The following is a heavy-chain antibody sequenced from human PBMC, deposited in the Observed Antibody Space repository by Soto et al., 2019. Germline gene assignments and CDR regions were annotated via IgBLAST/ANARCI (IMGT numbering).Heavy chain of an antibody. CDR2: IYYSEST. CDR1: GGSISSYY. V-gene: IGHV4-59*01. J-gene: IGHJ4*02. Sequence: SETLSLTCTVSGGSISSYYWSWIRQPPGKGLEWIGYIYYSESTNYNPSLKSRVTISVDTSKNQFSLKLSSVTAADTAVYYCAREFPIVGATTGLDYWGQGTLVTVSS. D-gene: IGHD1-26*01. CDR3: AREFPIVGATTGLDY.